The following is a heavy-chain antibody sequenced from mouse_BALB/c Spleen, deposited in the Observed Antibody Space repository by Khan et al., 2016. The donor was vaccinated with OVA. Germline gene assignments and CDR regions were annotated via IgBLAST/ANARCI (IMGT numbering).Heavy chain of an antibody. V-gene: IGHV1-77*01. Sequence: QVQLKQSGAELARPGASVKLSCKASGFTFTDYYINWVKQRTGQGLEWIGEISPGGGDTYYNEKFKGKATLTADKSSSTVYMQLSSLTAEASAVYFCARRNYFGYTFAYWGQGTLVTVSA. CDR1: GFTFTDYY. J-gene: IGHJ3*01. D-gene: IGHD1-2*01. CDR3: ARRNYFGYTFAY. CDR2: ISPGGGDT.